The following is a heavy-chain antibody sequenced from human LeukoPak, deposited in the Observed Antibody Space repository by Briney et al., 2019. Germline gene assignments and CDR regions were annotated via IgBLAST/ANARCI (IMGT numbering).Heavy chain of an antibody. Sequence: GGSLRLSCAASGFTFSSYAMSWVRQARGKGLEWVSAISGSGGSTYYADSVKGRFTISRDNSKNTLYLQMNSLRAEDTAVYYCAKDFRGQLRYFDWLTDYWGQGTLVTVSS. CDR3: AKDFRGQLRYFDWLTDY. J-gene: IGHJ4*02. CDR1: GFTFSSYA. D-gene: IGHD3-9*01. V-gene: IGHV3-23*01. CDR2: ISGSGGST.